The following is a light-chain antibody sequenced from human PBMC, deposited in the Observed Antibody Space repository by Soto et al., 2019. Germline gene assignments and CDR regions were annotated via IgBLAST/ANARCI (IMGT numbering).Light chain of an antibody. J-gene: IGKJ3*01. CDR3: QQHGNWPLT. V-gene: IGKV3-11*01. CDR1: QSVSSS. Sequence: EIVLTQSPATLSLSTGEGDTLSCRASQSVSSSLAWYQQKPGQAPRLLIYDASNRATGIPARFSGSGSATDFTLTISSLEPEDFAVYYCQQHGNWPLTFGPGTKVDIK. CDR2: DAS.